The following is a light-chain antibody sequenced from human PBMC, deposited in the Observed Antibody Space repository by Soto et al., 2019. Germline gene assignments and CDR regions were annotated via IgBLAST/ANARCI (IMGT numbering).Light chain of an antibody. V-gene: IGLV2-23*01. J-gene: IGLJ2*01. CDR2: EGS. CDR3: CSYAGSRGVV. CDR1: SSDVGSYNL. Sequence: QCALTQPASVSGSPGQSITISCTRTSSDVGSYNLVSWYQQHPGKAPKLMIYEGSKRPSGISNRFSGSKSGNTASLTISGLQAEDEADYYCCSYAGSRGVVFGGGTKLTVV.